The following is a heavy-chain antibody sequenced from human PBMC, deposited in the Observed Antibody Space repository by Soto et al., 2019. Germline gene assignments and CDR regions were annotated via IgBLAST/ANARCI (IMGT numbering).Heavy chain of an antibody. CDR3: ATFLPGSSGYYYFDY. CDR2: FDPEDGET. J-gene: IGHJ4*02. V-gene: IGHV1-24*01. Sequence: ASVKVSCKVSGYTLAELSRHWVRQAPGKGLEWMGGFDPEDGETIYAQKFQGRVTMTEDTSTDTAYMELSSLRSEDTAVYYCATFLPGSSGYYYFDYWGQGTLVTVSS. D-gene: IGHD3-22*01. CDR1: GYTLAELS.